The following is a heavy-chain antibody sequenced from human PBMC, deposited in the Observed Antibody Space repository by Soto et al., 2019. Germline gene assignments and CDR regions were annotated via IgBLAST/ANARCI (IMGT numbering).Heavy chain of an antibody. CDR2: IIPIFGTA. D-gene: IGHD6-19*01. CDR3: AREAGSGWGDAHPYDY. J-gene: IGHJ4*02. CDR1: GGTFSSYA. V-gene: IGHV1-69*01. Sequence: QVQLVQSGAEVKKPGSSVKVSCKASGGTFSSYAISWVRQAPGQGLEWMGGIIPIFGTANYAQKFQGRVTITADESRSTGYMERSSVRSEGTAVYYCAREAGSGWGDAHPYDYWGQGTLVTVSS.